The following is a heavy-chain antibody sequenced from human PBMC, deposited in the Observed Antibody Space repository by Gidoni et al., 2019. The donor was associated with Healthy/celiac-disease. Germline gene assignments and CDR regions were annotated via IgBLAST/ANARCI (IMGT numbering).Heavy chain of an antibody. V-gene: IGHV1-2*04. Sequence: QVQLVQSGAEGKKPGASAKVPCKASGSPFPGYYVHWVRQAPGQGLEWMGWINPNSGGTNYAQKFQGWVTMTRDTSISTAYMGLSRLRSDDTAVYYCARVRGDYGDYDYWYFDLWGRGTLVTVSS. CDR1: GSPFPGYY. CDR2: INPNSGGT. J-gene: IGHJ2*01. CDR3: ARVRGDYGDYDYWYFDL. D-gene: IGHD4-17*01.